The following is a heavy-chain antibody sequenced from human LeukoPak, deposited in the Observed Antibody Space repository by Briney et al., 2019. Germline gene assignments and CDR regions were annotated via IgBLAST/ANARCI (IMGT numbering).Heavy chain of an antibody. J-gene: IGHJ4*02. CDR2: ISSSSSTI. CDR1: GLAFSSYS. D-gene: IGHD6-6*01. CDR3: IAARGNDY. Sequence: YLRISYAPSGLAFSSYSMNWVRQAPWKGLEWVSYISSSSSTIYYADSRKGRFTISRDNAKNALYLQMNSLRAEDTAVYYCIAARGNDYWGQGTLVTVSS. V-gene: IGHV3-48*04.